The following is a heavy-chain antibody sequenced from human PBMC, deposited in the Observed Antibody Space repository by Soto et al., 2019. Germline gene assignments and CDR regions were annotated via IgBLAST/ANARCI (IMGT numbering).Heavy chain of an antibody. CDR3: ARIVVVVTITY. Sequence: SETLSLTCTVSGDSVSSDGYFWTWVRQPPGKGLEWIAYISYTGDTYYNPSLKSRVTISVDTSRNQFSMKVRSVSAADTSMYFCARIVVVVTITYWGQGTLVTVS. CDR2: ISYTGDT. J-gene: IGHJ4*02. CDR1: GDSVSSDGYF. V-gene: IGHV4-61*08. D-gene: IGHD2-15*01.